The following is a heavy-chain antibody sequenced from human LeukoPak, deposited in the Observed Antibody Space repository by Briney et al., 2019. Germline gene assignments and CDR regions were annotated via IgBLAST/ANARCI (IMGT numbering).Heavy chain of an antibody. D-gene: IGHD6-13*01. J-gene: IGHJ6*02. Sequence: GGSLRLSCAASGSTFSSYWMSWVRQAPGKGLEWVANIKQDGSEKYYVDSVKGRFTISRDNAKNSLYLQMNSLRAEDTAVYYCAREAYSSNWYNVHYYYGMDVWGQGTTVTVSS. CDR3: AREAYSSNWYNVHYYYGMDV. CDR2: IKQDGSEK. CDR1: GSTFSSYW. V-gene: IGHV3-7*01.